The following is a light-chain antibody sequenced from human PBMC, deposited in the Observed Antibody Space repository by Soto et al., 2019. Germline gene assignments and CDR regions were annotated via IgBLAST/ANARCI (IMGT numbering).Light chain of an antibody. CDR1: QNIRSY. CDR3: QQSYSNPLT. Sequence: DIQMTQSPSSLSTSVGDRVTITCRASQNIRSYLNWYQQKPGKAPKLLIYAASSLQSGVPSRFSGSGSGTDCALIISSLQPEDFATYYGQQSYSNPLTFGGGTKVEIK. J-gene: IGKJ4*01. V-gene: IGKV1-39*01. CDR2: AAS.